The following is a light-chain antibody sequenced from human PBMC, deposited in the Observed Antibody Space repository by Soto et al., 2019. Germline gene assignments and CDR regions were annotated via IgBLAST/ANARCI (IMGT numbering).Light chain of an antibody. CDR1: SSDVGGYNY. CDR2: EVS. Sequence: QSVLTQPASVSGSPGQSITISCTGTSSDVGGYNYVSWYQQQSGKAPKLMIHEVSNRPSGVSNRFSGSKSGNTASLTISGXXAEDEADYYCSSYTSSRAYVFGIGTKLTVL. CDR3: SSYTSSRAYV. V-gene: IGLV2-14*01. J-gene: IGLJ1*01.